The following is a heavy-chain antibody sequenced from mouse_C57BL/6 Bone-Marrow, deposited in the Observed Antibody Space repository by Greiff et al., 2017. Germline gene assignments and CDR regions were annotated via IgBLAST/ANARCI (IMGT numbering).Heavy chain of an antibody. Sequence: EVMLVESGPGLAKPSQTLYLTCSVTGYSITSDYWNWIRKFPGNKLEYMGYISYSGSTYYNPSLKSRISITRDTSKNQYYLQLHSVTTEDTATYYCASYDYGSSYFDYWGQGTTLTVSS. D-gene: IGHD1-1*01. CDR1: GYSITSDY. CDR3: ASYDYGSSYFDY. V-gene: IGHV3-8*01. J-gene: IGHJ2*01. CDR2: ISYSGST.